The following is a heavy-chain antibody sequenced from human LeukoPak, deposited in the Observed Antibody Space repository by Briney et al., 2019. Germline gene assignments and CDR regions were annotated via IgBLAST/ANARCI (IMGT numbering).Heavy chain of an antibody. D-gene: IGHD3-10*01. CDR1: GYTFTDYY. CDR3: GRVEGFGESHFDY. CDR2: INPNSGGT. J-gene: IGHJ4*02. Sequence: ASVTVSRKASGYTFTDYYMHWVRQAPGPGLEWMGWINPNSGGTHYAQKFQGRVTMTGDTSISTAYMELSRLRSDATAVYYGGRVEGFGESHFDYWGRGTLVTVSS. V-gene: IGHV1-2*02.